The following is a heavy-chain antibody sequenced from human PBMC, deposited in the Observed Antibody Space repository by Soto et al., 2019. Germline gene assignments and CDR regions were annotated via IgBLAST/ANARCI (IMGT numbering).Heavy chain of an antibody. Sequence: SETLSLTCTVSRGSISSGTNYWAWIRQPPGKGLEWIANIYYSGSTFYNPSLKSRVTISLDTSKNQFSLKLRSVTAEDTAVYYCARNEAGWYFDSWGQGTLVTVS. D-gene: IGHD6-25*01. J-gene: IGHJ4*02. V-gene: IGHV4-39*01. CDR2: IYYSGST. CDR3: ARNEAGWYFDS. CDR1: RGSISSGTNY.